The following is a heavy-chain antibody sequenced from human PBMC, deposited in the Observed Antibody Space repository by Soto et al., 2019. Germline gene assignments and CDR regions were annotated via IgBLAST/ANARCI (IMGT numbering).Heavy chain of an antibody. V-gene: IGHV3-48*01. CDR1: GFTFSSYS. Sequence: GGSLRLSGAASGFTFSSYSMNWVRQAPGKGLEWVSYISSSSSTIYYADSVKGRFSISRDNAKNSLYLQMNSLRAEDTAVYYCARGPPLLWFGGLPNPNFDYWGQGT. CDR2: ISSSSSTI. D-gene: IGHD3-10*01. CDR3: ARGPPLLWFGGLPNPNFDY. J-gene: IGHJ4*02.